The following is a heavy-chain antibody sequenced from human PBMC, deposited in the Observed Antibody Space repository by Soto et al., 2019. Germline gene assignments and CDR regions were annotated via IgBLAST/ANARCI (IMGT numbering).Heavy chain of an antibody. CDR3: ARHYDFWSGYYSGLLENWFDP. D-gene: IGHD3-3*01. CDR2: MNPNSGNT. Sequence: GASVKVSCKASGYTFTSYDINWVRQATGQGLEWMGWMNPNSGNTGYAQKFQGRVTMTRNTSISTAYMELSSLRSEDTAENYYARHYDFWSGYYSGLLENWFDPWGQGTLVTVSS. V-gene: IGHV1-8*01. CDR1: GYTFTSYD. J-gene: IGHJ5*02.